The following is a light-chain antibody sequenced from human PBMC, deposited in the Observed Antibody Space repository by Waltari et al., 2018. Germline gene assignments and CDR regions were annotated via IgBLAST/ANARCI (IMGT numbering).Light chain of an antibody. CDR2: LGS. CDR3: MQALQTPWT. Sequence: DIVMTRSPSSLFVTPGERAPIPCRSSQSLLHSNGYNYLGWYLQKPGQSPQLLIYLGSNRASGVPERFSGSASGTDFTLKLSRVEAEDVGVYYCMQALQTPWTFGQGTKVAI. CDR1: QSLLHSNGYNY. J-gene: IGKJ1*01. V-gene: IGKV2-28*01.